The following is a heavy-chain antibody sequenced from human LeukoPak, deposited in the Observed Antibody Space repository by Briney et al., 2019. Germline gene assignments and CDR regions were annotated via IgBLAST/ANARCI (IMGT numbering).Heavy chain of an antibody. V-gene: IGHV3-48*01. CDR2: ITPSSSSI. D-gene: IGHD4-17*01. CDR3: ARDVLGDYDY. J-gene: IGHJ4*02. Sequence: GGSLRLCCAASGFTFSSYSMNWVRQAPGKGLEWISYITPSSSSIYYADSVRGRFTTSRDNAKNSMYLQMNSLRTEDTAVYYCARDVLGDYDYWGQGTLVSVSS. CDR1: GFTFSSYS.